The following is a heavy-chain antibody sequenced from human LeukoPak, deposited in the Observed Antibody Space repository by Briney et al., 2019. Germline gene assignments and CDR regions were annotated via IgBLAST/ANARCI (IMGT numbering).Heavy chain of an antibody. CDR1: GYTFTSYD. J-gene: IGHJ5*02. Sequence: ASVKVSCKASGYTFTSYDINWVRQATGQGLEWMGWMNPNSGNTGYAQKFQGRVAMTRNTSISTAYMELSSLRSEDTAVYYCARSGYCIGGSCYGWFDPWGQGTLVTVSS. CDR2: MNPNSGNT. CDR3: ARSGYCIGGSCYGWFDP. D-gene: IGHD2-15*01. V-gene: IGHV1-8*01.